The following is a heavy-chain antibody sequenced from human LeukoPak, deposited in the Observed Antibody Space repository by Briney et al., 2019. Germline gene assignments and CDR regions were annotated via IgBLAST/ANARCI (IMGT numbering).Heavy chain of an antibody. CDR2: IWYDGSNK. Sequence: PGRSLRLSCAASGFTFSSYGMHWVRQAPRKGLGWVAVIWYDGSNKYYAHSVKGRFTISRDNTKNTLYLQMNRLRAEDTAVYYCARDVSRSYGLDYFDYWGQGTLVTVSS. J-gene: IGHJ4*02. D-gene: IGHD1-26*01. V-gene: IGHV3-33*01. CDR1: GFTFSSYG. CDR3: ARDVSRSYGLDYFDY.